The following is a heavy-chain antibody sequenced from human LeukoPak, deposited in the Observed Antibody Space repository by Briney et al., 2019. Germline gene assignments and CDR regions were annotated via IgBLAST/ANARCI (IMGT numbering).Heavy chain of an antibody. V-gene: IGHV3-74*01. D-gene: IGHD6-13*01. CDR3: ARVTDSSSWVIAY. J-gene: IGHJ4*02. Sequence: GGSLRLSCAASGFTFSSNWMHWVRQAPGKGLVWVSRINGDGSSTNYADSVRGRFTISRDNAKDTLYLQMNSLRAEDTAVYYCARVTDSSSWVIAYWGQGTLVTVSS. CDR2: INGDGSST. CDR1: GFTFSSNW.